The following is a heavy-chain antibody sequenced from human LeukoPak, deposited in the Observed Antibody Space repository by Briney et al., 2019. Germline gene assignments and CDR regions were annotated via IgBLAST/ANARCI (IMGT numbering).Heavy chain of an antibody. D-gene: IGHD5-12*01. CDR1: GGSVSSGSYY. CDR3: ARDPVYSGYDYFDF. J-gene: IGHJ4*02. V-gene: IGHV4-61*01. CDR2: IYFSGST. Sequence: SETLSLTCTVSGGSVSSGSYYWSWIRQPPGKGLERIGYIYFSGSTNYNPSLKSRVTISVDTSKNQFSLKLRSVTAADTAVYYCARDPVYSGYDYFDFWGQGTLVTVSS.